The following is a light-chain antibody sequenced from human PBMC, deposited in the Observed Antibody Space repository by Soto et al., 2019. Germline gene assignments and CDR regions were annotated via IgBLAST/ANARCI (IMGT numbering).Light chain of an antibody. CDR2: DVS. CDR3: CSYGGTFYV. CDR1: SSDVDDYNY. V-gene: IGLV2-11*01. J-gene: IGLJ1*01. Sequence: QSALTQPRSVSGSPGQSVTISCTGTSSDVDDYNYVSWFQQHPGKAPKLVIYDVSERPSGVPDRFSGSKSGNTASLTISGLQAEDEADYYCCSYGGTFYVFGTGTKLTVL.